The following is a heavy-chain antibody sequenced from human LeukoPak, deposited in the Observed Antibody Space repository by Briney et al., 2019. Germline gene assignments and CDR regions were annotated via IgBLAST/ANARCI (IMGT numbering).Heavy chain of an antibody. CDR1: GYSFTTYV. Sequence: ASVKVSCKASGYSFTTYVITWVRQAPGQGPEWLGWINPQNGNTNFAQRFQGRVTMTTDTSTNTAYMELRSLTSDGTAVYYCARACTTFITQWCFSDFWGQGTLVTVSS. V-gene: IGHV1-18*04. D-gene: IGHD2/OR15-2a*01. J-gene: IGHJ4*02. CDR2: INPQNGNT. CDR3: ARACTTFITQWCFSDF.